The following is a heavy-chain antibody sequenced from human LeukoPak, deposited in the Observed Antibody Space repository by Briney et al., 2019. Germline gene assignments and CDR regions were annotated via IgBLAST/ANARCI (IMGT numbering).Heavy chain of an antibody. V-gene: IGHV5-51*01. CDR2: IYPGDSDT. CDR1: GYRFTTYW. J-gene: IGHJ5*02. Sequence: GESLKISCQGSGYRFTTYWIDWVRQRPGEGLECMGIIYPGDSDTRYSPSFQGQVTISADKSITTAYLQWSSLKASDTAIYYCARAEAVVGTIAWFDPWGQGTLVTVSS. D-gene: IGHD6-13*01. CDR3: ARAEAVVGTIAWFDP.